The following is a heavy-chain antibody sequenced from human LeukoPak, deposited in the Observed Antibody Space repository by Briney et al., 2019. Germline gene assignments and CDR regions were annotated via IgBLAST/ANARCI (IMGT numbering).Heavy chain of an antibody. CDR1: GFTFSSYT. V-gene: IGHV3-30*04. D-gene: IGHD4-23*01. J-gene: IGHJ2*01. Sequence: HPGGSLRLSCAASGFTFSSYTMHWVRQAPGKGLEWVALMSFDGKIQNYADSVKGRFTISRDNSKNTLYLQMNSLRAEDTAVYYCAKDKFYGGNFYWYFDLWGRGTLVTVSS. CDR2: MSFDGKIQ. CDR3: AKDKFYGGNFYWYFDL.